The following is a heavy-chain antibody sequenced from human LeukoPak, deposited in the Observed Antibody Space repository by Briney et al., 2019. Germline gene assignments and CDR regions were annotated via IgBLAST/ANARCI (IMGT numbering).Heavy chain of an antibody. D-gene: IGHD1-7*01. V-gene: IGHV3-21*06. J-gene: IGHJ6*02. CDR2: ISSSSTYI. CDR1: GFTFSSYS. Sequence: GGSLRLSCAASGFTFSSYSMNWVRQAPGKGLEWVSSISSSSTYIYYADSVKGRFTISRDNAQNSVYLQMNSLRAEDTAVYYCARDRVELPYYYYYGMDVWGQGTTVTVSS. CDR3: ARDRVELPYYYYYGMDV.